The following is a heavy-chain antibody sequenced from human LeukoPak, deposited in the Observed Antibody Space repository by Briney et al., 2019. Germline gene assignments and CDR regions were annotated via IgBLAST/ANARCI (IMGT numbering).Heavy chain of an antibody. CDR3: ARERFYSSGSKSNRVDY. CDR2: INPNSGGT. J-gene: IGHJ4*02. D-gene: IGHD6-19*01. CDR1: GYTFTSYG. V-gene: IGHV1-2*02. Sequence: GASVKVSCKASGYTFTSYGISWVRQAPGQGLEWMGWINPNSGGTNYGQNFQGRVTMTRDTAIKTAYMELSRLRSDDTAVYYCARERFYSSGSKSNRVDYWGQGTLVTVSS.